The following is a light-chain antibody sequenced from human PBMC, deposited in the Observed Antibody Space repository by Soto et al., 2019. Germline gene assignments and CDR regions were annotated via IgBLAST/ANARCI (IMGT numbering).Light chain of an antibody. CDR2: DAS. J-gene: IGKJ1*01. CDR3: QVFGGSLWT. CDR1: HSLVHPVEGKVY. V-gene: IGKV2-30*02. Sequence: DAVMTQSPLSLAVTLGQSASISCRSSHSLVHPVEGKVYLNWFHHRPGQSPRRLIYDASTRATGIPDRFSASGSGTDFTLTISRLEPEDFAVYYCQVFGGSLWTFGQGTKVDIK.